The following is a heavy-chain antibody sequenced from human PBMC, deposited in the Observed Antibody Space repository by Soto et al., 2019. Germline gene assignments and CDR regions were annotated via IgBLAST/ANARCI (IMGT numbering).Heavy chain of an antibody. CDR2: IVPVFGRP. Sequence: ASVRVSCKASGGSSSNFGISWVRQAPGQRLEWMGGIVPVFGRPNYAQRFRGRLTITADESTSTGYMELISLRSDDTAVYYCAREGSGYNFWGQGTQVTVSS. D-gene: IGHD5-12*01. CDR1: GGSSSNFG. CDR3: AREGSGYNF. V-gene: IGHV1-69*13. J-gene: IGHJ4*02.